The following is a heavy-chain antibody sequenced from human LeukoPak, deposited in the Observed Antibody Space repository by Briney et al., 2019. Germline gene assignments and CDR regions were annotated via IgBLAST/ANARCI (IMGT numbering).Heavy chain of an antibody. Sequence: GASVKVSCKASGYTFTGYYMHWVRQAPGQGLEWMGWINPNGGGTNYAQKFQGRVTITRDTSISTAYMELSRLRSDDTAVYYCARSIRKLGDYGGYWGQGTLVTVSS. V-gene: IGHV1-2*02. CDR1: GYTFTGYY. CDR3: ARSIRKLGDYGGY. D-gene: IGHD3-16*01. J-gene: IGHJ4*02. CDR2: INPNGGGT.